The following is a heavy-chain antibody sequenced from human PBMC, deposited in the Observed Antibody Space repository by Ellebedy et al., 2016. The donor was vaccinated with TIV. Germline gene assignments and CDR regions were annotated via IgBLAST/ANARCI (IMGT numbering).Heavy chain of an antibody. CDR1: GFTFSNYW. J-gene: IGHJ4*02. V-gene: IGHV3-7*01. D-gene: IGHD6-19*01. CDR3: ERDQWLGRAYYFDS. CDR2: IKQDGSEK. Sequence: GESLKISCATSGFTFSNYWMTWVRQAPGKGLEWVANIKQDGSEKYYVDSVMGRFSISRDNTKNSLYLQMNSLTDEDTAVYYCERDQWLGRAYYFDSWGQGTLVTVSS.